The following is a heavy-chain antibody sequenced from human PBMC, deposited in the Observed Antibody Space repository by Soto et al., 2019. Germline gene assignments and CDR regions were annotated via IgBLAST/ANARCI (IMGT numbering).Heavy chain of an antibody. J-gene: IGHJ3*02. CDR3: AKDIVVVIAAGDAFDI. CDR1: GFTFSNYA. V-gene: IGHV3-23*01. CDR2: ISGNSGST. D-gene: IGHD2-15*01. Sequence: GXSLRLSCSVSGFTFSNYAMIWFRQASVMGLEWVSGISGNSGSTYYADSVKGRFTISRDNSKNTLYLQMNSLRTEDTAVYYCAKDIVVVIAAGDAFDIWGQGTMVTVSS.